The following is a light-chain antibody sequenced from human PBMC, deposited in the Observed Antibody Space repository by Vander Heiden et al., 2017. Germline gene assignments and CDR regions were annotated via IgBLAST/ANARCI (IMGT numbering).Light chain of an antibody. CDR2: GAS. J-gene: IGKJ1*01. CDR1: QSVRHTY. Sequence: ENVFTQSPGTLSLSTGERATLSCRASQSVRHTYLAWYQQKSGQAPLLLIHGASSRATGIPDRFSGSWSGTDFTLSISRLEPLDFAVYYCQQYGSSPRTFGQGTKVEIK. CDR3: QQYGSSPRT. V-gene: IGKV3-20*01.